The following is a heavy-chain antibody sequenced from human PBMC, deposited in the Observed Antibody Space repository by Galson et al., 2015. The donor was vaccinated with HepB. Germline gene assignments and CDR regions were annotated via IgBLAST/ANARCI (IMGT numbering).Heavy chain of an antibody. J-gene: IGHJ4*02. CDR1: GASMSTYY. Sequence: ETLSLTCTVSGASMSTYYWSWIRQPPGKGLEWIGYIYYSGSTDYYPSLKGRVTISVDTSQNQFSLRLTSVTAAATAIYYCANYNFGSGSFDYWGQGILVTVSS. D-gene: IGHD3-10*01. CDR3: ANYNFGSGSFDY. V-gene: IGHV4-59*01. CDR2: IYYSGST.